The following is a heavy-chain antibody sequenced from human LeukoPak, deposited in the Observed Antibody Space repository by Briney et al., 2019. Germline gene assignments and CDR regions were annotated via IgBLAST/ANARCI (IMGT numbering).Heavy chain of an antibody. D-gene: IGHD3-16*02. CDR2: ISAYNGNT. Sequence: GASVKVSCKASGYTFTSYGISWVRQAPGQGLGGMGWISAYNGNTNHAKKLQGRVAMTTDKSTNTAYMELRSLRSDDTAVYYWARGMIWGYDYVWGSYRSKYNWFDPWGQGTLVTVSS. V-gene: IGHV1-18*01. J-gene: IGHJ5*02. CDR3: ARGMIWGYDYVWGSYRSKYNWFDP. CDR1: GYTFTSYG.